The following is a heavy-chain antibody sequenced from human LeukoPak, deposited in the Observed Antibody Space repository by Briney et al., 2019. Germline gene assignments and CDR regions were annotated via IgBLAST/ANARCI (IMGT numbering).Heavy chain of an antibody. J-gene: IGHJ4*02. V-gene: IGHV3-72*01. CDR3: VRVRHGDYFDY. CDR1: GFSITDHY. CDR2: TRNKPNGYTT. Sequence: PGGSLRLSCAASGFSITDHYMDWVRQGPGKGLEWVGRTRNKPNGYTTDYGTSVKGRFIVSRDDSENSLYLQMNGLKTEDTAVYYCVRVRHGDYFDYWGQGTLVTFSS. D-gene: IGHD4-17*01.